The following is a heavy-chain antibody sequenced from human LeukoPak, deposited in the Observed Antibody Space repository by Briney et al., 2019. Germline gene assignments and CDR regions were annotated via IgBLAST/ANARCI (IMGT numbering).Heavy chain of an antibody. CDR2: ISTGSSTI. V-gene: IGHV3-48*01. D-gene: IGHD6-19*01. J-gene: IGHJ4*02. Sequence: GGSLRLSCAASGFTFSNYNMNWVRQAPGKGLEWISYISTGSSTIYEEDSVGGRFTISRDTANTPLYLQMNRRTADNAVIYYCARKGLAVAAGFDYWGQGTLVTVSS. CDR3: ARKGLAVAAGFDY. CDR1: GFTFSNYN.